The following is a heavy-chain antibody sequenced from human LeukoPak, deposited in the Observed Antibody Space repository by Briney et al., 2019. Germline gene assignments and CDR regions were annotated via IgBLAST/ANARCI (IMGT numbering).Heavy chain of an antibody. CDR1: GYTCTDYY. Sequence: ASVKISCKVSGYTCTDYYMHWVQQAPGKGLEWMGLVDPEDGETIYAEKFQGRVTITADTSTDTAYMELSSLRSEDTAVYYCATDRRDRESSDLLDWGQGTLVTVSS. CDR2: VDPEDGET. D-gene: IGHD5-24*01. CDR3: ATDRRDRESSDLLD. J-gene: IGHJ4*02. V-gene: IGHV1-69-2*01.